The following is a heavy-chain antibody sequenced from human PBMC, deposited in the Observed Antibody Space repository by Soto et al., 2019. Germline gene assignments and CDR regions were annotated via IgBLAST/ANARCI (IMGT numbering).Heavy chain of an antibody. D-gene: IGHD6-19*01. Sequence: GGSLRLSCAASGFTFSSYAMHWVRQAPGKGLEWVAVISYDGSNKYYADSVKGRFTISRDNSKNTLYLQMNSLRAEDTAVYYCARDTESSGWDAFDIWGQGTMVTVSS. V-gene: IGHV3-30-3*01. CDR3: ARDTESSGWDAFDI. J-gene: IGHJ3*02. CDR1: GFTFSSYA. CDR2: ISYDGSNK.